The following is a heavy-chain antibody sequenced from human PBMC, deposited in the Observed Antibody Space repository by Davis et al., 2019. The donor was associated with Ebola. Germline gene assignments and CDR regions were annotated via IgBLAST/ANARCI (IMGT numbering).Heavy chain of an antibody. V-gene: IGHV3-30*02. Sequence: GESLKISCAASGFVFRNYVMSWVRQAPGKGLEWVAFIRYDGINTYYADSVKGRFTISRDNSKNTLHLQMNSLRAEDTAVYYCARSYHDILTGYYYWGQGTLVTVSS. CDR2: IRYDGINT. CDR1: GFVFRNYV. D-gene: IGHD3-9*01. J-gene: IGHJ4*02. CDR3: ARSYHDILTGYYY.